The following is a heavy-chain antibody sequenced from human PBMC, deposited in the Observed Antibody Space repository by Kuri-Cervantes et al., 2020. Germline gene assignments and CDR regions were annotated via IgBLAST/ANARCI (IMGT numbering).Heavy chain of an antibody. J-gene: IGHJ5*02. D-gene: IGHD6-13*01. CDR2: ISHTGHA. Sequence: SETLSLTCTVSGGSIDRYYWTWIRQSPGRGLEWIAYISHTGHASYNPSLNGRVTISVDASKNQFSLKLTSVTAADTAVYYCAREPAAGALWFDPWGQGTLVTVSS. V-gene: IGHV4-59*01. CDR1: GGSIDRYY. CDR3: AREPAAGALWFDP.